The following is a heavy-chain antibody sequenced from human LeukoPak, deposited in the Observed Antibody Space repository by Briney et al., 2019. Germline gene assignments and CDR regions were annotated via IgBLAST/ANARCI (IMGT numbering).Heavy chain of an antibody. J-gene: IGHJ4*02. CDR3: ARSRGCSDFDK. CDR2: IYSAGTT. CDR1: GFTVSSNY. D-gene: IGHD3-22*01. V-gene: IGHV3-53*01. Sequence: GGSLRLSCAASGFTVSSNYMSWVRQAPGRGREWVSVIYSAGTTYYADSVKGRFTISRDNSKNTLYLQMTSLRAEDTGVYYCARSRGCSDFDKGGQGTRVIVSS.